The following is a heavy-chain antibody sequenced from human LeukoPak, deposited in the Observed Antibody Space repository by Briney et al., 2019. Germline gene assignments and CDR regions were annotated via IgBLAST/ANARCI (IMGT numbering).Heavy chain of an antibody. CDR3: ATYTHWVAGDV. D-gene: IGHD3-16*01. J-gene: IGHJ6*02. Sequence: GSLSLSCAASGFPFSDSWMSWVRQAPGKGLEWVANMNQDGSEKDYVDSVKGRFTISRDNARNSLYLQMGSLRAEDTAVYYCATYTHWVAGDVWGQGTTVTVSS. CDR2: MNQDGSEK. CDR1: GFPFSDSW. V-gene: IGHV3-7*01.